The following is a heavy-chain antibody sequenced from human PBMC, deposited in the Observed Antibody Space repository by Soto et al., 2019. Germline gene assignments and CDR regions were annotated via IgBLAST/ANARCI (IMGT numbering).Heavy chain of an antibody. V-gene: IGHV3-53*01. CDR3: ARGPANYYFDS. CDR2: IYSAGTT. J-gene: IGHJ4*02. Sequence: GGSLRLSCAASGFTVSSNYMSWVRQAPGKGLEWVSSIYSAGTTYDADSVKGRFTISRDNPKNMLYLQMTSLRAEDTAVYYCARGPANYYFDSWGQGTLVTVSS. CDR1: GFTVSSNY. D-gene: IGHD2-8*01.